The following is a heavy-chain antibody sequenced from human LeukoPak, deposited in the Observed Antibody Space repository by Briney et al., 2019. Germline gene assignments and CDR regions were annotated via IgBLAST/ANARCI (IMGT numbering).Heavy chain of an antibody. Sequence: SETLSLTCTVSVSGDSFSSYHWSWLRQPPGKGLEWIGYISSSGSTSYNPSLKSRVTISVDTSTNQFSLKLSSVTAADTAVYYRARVGRGDHTWGSYSCDHWGQGTLVSVSS. CDR1: GDSFSSYH. V-gene: IGHV4-59*01. D-gene: IGHD3-16*01. CDR2: ISSSGST. CDR3: ARVGRGDHTWGSYSCDH. J-gene: IGHJ4*02.